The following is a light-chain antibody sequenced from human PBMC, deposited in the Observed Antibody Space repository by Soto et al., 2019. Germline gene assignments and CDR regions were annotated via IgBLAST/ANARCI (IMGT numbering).Light chain of an antibody. CDR3: SSYTSSIL. V-gene: IGLV2-14*01. Sequence: QSALTQPASVSGSPGQSITISCTGTSSDVGGYNYVSWYQQHPGKAPKLMIYEVSNRPSGVSNRFSGSESGNTASLTISGLQAEDEADYYCSSYTSSILFGGGTKLTVL. CDR2: EVS. CDR1: SSDVGGYNY. J-gene: IGLJ2*01.